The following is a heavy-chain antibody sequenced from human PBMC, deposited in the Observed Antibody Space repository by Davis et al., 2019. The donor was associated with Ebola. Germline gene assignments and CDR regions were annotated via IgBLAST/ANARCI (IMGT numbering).Heavy chain of an antibody. CDR1: GFIFRNYV. CDR3: ARVGIAAAGTHY. J-gene: IGHJ4*02. V-gene: IGHV3-23*01. D-gene: IGHD6-13*01. CDR2: LGTSADT. Sequence: GGSLRLSCAASGFIFRNYVMSWVRQAPGKGLEWVSTLGTSADTYYADSVKGRFTISRDNSRNTLYLQMNGLRVEDTAVYYCARVGIAAAGTHYWGQGTLVTVSS.